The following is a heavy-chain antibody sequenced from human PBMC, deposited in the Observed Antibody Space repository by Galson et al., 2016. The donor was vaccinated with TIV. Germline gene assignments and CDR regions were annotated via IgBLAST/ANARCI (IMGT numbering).Heavy chain of an antibody. CDR2: IWYDGSNI. D-gene: IGHD1-26*01. CDR1: GFTFGSYG. Sequence: SLRLSCAASGFTFGSYGMHWVRQAPVKGLEWVAGIWYDGSNIEYADSVKGRFTISRDNSKNTLYLQMNGLRAEDTAVYYCARDRVVDATYYYYYYGMDVWGQGTAVTVSS. CDR3: ARDRVVDATYYYYYYGMDV. V-gene: IGHV3-33*01. J-gene: IGHJ6*02.